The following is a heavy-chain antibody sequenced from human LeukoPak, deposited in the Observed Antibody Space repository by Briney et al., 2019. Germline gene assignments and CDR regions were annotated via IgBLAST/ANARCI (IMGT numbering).Heavy chain of an antibody. CDR1: GFTFSDYY. Sequence: GGSLRLSCAASGFTFSDYYMSWIRQAPGKGLEWVSYISSSGSTIYYADSVKGRFTISRDNAKNSLYLQMNSLRAEDTAVYYCARVGEYSGYEILKRGYYYYYYMDVWGKGTTVTVSS. V-gene: IGHV3-11*04. CDR2: ISSSGSTI. D-gene: IGHD5-12*01. CDR3: ARVGEYSGYEILKRGYYYYYYMDV. J-gene: IGHJ6*03.